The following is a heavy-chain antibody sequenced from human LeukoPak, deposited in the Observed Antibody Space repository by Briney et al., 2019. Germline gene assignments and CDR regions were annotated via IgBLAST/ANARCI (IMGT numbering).Heavy chain of an antibody. CDR1: GFTVSSNY. CDR2: ISGSGGST. J-gene: IGHJ4*02. CDR3: AKDTYGDYSQDY. V-gene: IGHV3-23*01. Sequence: GGSLRLSCAASGFTVSSNYMSWVRQAPGTGLEWVSAISGSGGSTYYADSVKGRFTISRDNTKNTLYLQMNNLRAEDTAVYYCAKDTYGDYSQDYWGQGTLVTVS. D-gene: IGHD4-17*01.